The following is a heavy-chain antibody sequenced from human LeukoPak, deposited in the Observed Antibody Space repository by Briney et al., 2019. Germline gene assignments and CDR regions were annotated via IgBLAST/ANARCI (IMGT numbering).Heavy chain of an antibody. CDR2: ISYSETT. CDR3: ARDKGLPQAFDI. CDR1: GGSISSFY. Sequence: SETLSLTCTVSGGSISSFYWSWTRQPPGKGLEYIGYISYSETTSYNPSLKSRVTISVDTSKNQFSLKLTSVTAADTAVYYCARDKGLPQAFDIWGQGTMVTVSS. V-gene: IGHV4-59*01. J-gene: IGHJ3*02. D-gene: IGHD5/OR15-5a*01.